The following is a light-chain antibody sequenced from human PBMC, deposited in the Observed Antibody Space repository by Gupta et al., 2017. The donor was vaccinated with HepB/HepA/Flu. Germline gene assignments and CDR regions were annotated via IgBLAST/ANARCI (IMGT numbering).Light chain of an antibody. Sequence: SYELPQPPSVSVSPGQTASIPCSGDKLGDKYACWYQQKPGQSPVLVIYQDSKRAAGIPERCSGSSSGNTATLTISGTQARDEADYYCQAWDSSTVVFGGGTKLTVL. CDR1: KLGDKY. V-gene: IGLV3-1*01. CDR3: QAWDSSTVV. J-gene: IGLJ2*01. CDR2: QDS.